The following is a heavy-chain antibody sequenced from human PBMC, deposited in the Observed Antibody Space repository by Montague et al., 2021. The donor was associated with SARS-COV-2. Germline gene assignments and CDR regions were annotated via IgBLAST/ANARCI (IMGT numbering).Heavy chain of an antibody. CDR3: ARGVSSGYYYYFDY. CDR2: IGTAGDT. CDR1: GFTFSSYD. J-gene: IGHJ4*02. D-gene: IGHD3-22*01. V-gene: IGHV3-13*04. Sequence: SLRLSCAASGFTFSSYDMHWVRQATGKGLEWVSAIGTAGDTYYPGSVKGRFTISRENAKNSLYLQMNSLRAGDTAVYYCARGVSSGYYYYFDYWGQGTLVTASS.